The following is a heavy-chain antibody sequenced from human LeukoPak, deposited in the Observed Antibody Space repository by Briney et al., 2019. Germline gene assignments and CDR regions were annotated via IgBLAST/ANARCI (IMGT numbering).Heavy chain of an antibody. D-gene: IGHD4-17*01. V-gene: IGHV1-8*01. CDR2: MNPNSGNT. CDR3: ARAPDDYGDYRGWGHYYFDY. Sequence: ASVKVSCKASGYTFTSYDINWVRQATGQGLEWMGWMNPNSGNTGYAQKFQGRVTMTRNTSISTAYMELSSLRSEDTAVYYCARAPDDYGDYRGWGHYYFDYWGQGTLVTVSS. J-gene: IGHJ4*02. CDR1: GYTFTSYD.